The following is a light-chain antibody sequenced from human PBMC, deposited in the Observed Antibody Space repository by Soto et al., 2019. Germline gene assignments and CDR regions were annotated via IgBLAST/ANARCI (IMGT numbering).Light chain of an antibody. V-gene: IGLV2-14*01. CDR2: EVS. CDR3: SSYTSSSRPHAS. J-gene: IGLJ2*01. Sequence: QSALPQPASVSGSPRQSVTISCSGTSSDVGGYNYVSWYQQHPGKAPQLMIYEVSNRPSGVSNRFSGSKSTNTASLTIAGLQSEDEADYYCSSYTSSSRPHASFGWGTKLTVL. CDR1: SSDVGGYNY.